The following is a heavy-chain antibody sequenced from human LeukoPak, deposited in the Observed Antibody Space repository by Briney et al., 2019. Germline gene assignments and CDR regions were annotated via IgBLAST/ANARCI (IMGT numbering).Heavy chain of an antibody. D-gene: IGHD6-19*01. J-gene: IGHJ4*02. CDR1: GFTVSSNY. CDR3: ARDLRTSGWYGDFDY. V-gene: IGHV3-53*01. CDR2: IFSGGST. Sequence: GGSLRLSCVASGFTVSSNYMSWVRQAPGKGLEWVSAIFSGGSTFYADSVTGRFTISRDNSKNTVYLEMNSLRAEDTAVYYCARDLRTSGWYGDFDYWGQGTLVTVSS.